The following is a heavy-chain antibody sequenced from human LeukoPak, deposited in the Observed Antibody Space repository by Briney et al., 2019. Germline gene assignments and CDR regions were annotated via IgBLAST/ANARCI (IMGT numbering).Heavy chain of an antibody. D-gene: IGHD6-13*01. V-gene: IGHV4-34*01. J-gene: IGHJ4*02. CDR1: GGSFSLYY. CDR2: INHSGST. Sequence: SETLSLTCAVYGGSFSLYYWTWIRQPPGKGLEWIGEINHSGSTNYNPSLKSRVTISVDTSKNQFSLKLSSVTAADTAVYYCARGSPAGTGFDYWGQGTLVTVSS. CDR3: ARGSPAGTGFDY.